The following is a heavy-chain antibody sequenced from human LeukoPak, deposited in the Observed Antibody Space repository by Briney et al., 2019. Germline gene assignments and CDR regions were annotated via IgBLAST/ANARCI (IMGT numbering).Heavy chain of an antibody. CDR2: ISYDGSNK. Sequence: GGSLRLSCAASGFTFSSYAMHWVRQAPGKGLEWVAVISYDGSNKYYADSVKGRFTISRDNSKNTLYLQMNSLRAEDTAVYYCAQLSSSWYRPEPSPIWGQGTLVTVSS. CDR1: GFTFSSYA. CDR3: AQLSSSWYRPEPSPI. V-gene: IGHV3-30-3*01. J-gene: IGHJ4*02. D-gene: IGHD6-13*01.